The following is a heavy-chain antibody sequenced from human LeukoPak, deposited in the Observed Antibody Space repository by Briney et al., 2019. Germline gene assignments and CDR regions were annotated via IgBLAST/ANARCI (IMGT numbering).Heavy chain of an antibody. CDR3: ARGPPRGKYYYMDV. CDR1: GFRFDDYA. D-gene: IGHD1-1*01. Sequence: GGSLRLSCAASGFRFDDYAMHWVRQAPGEGLEWVSGISWDSAAIGYADSVRGRFTLSRDNAKNSLYLQMNSLTAGDTAVYYCARGPPRGKYYYMDVWGKGTTVTVSS. J-gene: IGHJ6*03. CDR2: ISWDSAAI. V-gene: IGHV3-9*01.